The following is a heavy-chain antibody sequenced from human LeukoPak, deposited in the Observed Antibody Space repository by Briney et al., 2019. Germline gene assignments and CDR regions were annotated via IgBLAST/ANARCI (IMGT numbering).Heavy chain of an antibody. J-gene: IGHJ6*04. CDR3: ATAAYGSGTFHLNCYYGMDV. Sequence: ASVKVSCKVSGYTLTELSMHWVRQAPGKGLEWMGGFDPEDGETIYAQKFQGRVTMTEDTSTDTAYMELSSLRSEDTAVYYCATAAYGSGTFHLNCYYGMDVWGKGTTVTVSS. CDR1: GYTLTELS. CDR2: FDPEDGET. D-gene: IGHD3-10*01. V-gene: IGHV1-24*01.